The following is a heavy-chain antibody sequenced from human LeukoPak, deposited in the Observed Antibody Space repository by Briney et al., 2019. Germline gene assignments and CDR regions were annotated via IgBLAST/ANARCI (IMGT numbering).Heavy chain of an antibody. V-gene: IGHV3-7*01. D-gene: IGHD2-15*01. Sequence: GGSLRLPCAASGFIFSGHYMNWVRQAPGKGLEWVANIDQHGSEKQYVDSVKGRFTISSDNTKNLVFLQMDNLRVEDTAVYYCAKAVVAADSFEYWGQGTQVIVSS. CDR3: AKAVVAADSFEY. J-gene: IGHJ4*02. CDR2: IDQHGSEK. CDR1: GFIFSGHY.